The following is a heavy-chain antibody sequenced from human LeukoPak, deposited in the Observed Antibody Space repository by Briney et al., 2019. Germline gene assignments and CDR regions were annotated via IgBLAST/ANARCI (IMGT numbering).Heavy chain of an antibody. CDR2: INHSGST. D-gene: IGHD3-22*01. V-gene: IGHV4-39*01. J-gene: IGHJ4*02. Sequence: TSETLSLTCTVSGGSISSSSYYWGWIRQPPGKGLEWIGEINHSGSTNYNPSLKSRVTISVDTSKNQFSLKLSSVTAADTAVYYCARHGYYYDSSGYSDYWGQGTLVTVSS. CDR3: ARHGYYYDSSGYSDY. CDR1: GGSISSSSYY.